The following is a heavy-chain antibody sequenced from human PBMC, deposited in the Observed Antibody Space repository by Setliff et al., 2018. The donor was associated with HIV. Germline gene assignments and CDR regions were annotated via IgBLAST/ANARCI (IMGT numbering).Heavy chain of an antibody. CDR2: VSPDNGDK. CDR1: GYTFTGYF. J-gene: IGHJ4*02. Sequence: ASVKVSCKASGYTFTGYFLHWVRQAPGQGLEWLGWVSPDNGDKNIPQRFRGRVTLTRDTSISTAYMELSGLRSDNTAMYYCARQLSNSLDYWGQGTLVTVSS. V-gene: IGHV1-2*02. D-gene: IGHD7-27*01. CDR3: ARQLSNSLDY.